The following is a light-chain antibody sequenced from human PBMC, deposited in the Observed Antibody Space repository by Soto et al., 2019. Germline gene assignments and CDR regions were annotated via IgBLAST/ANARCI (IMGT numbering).Light chain of an antibody. CDR2: EVN. CDR3: SSYAGSNNYV. Sequence: QSALTQPPSASGSPGQSVTITWTGTSSDVGGYDFVSWYQQHPGKAPKLMIYEVNKRPSGVPDRFSGSKSGNTASLTVSGLQAEDEADYYCSSYAGSNNYVFGTGTKLTVL. CDR1: SSDVGGYDF. V-gene: IGLV2-8*01. J-gene: IGLJ1*01.